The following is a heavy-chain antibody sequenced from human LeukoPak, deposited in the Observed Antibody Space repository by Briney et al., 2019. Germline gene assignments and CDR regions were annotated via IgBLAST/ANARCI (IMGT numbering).Heavy chain of an antibody. Sequence: SETLSLTCTVSGGSISSYYWSWIRQPAGKGLEWIGRIYTSGSTNYNPSLKSRVTMSVDTSKNQFSLKLSSVTAADTAVYYCARELFLYYDFWSGYYGGDYYYYYMDVWGKGTRSPSP. V-gene: IGHV4-4*07. CDR1: GGSISSYY. CDR2: IYTSGST. J-gene: IGHJ6*03. D-gene: IGHD3-3*01. CDR3: ARELFLYYDFWSGYYGGDYYYYYMDV.